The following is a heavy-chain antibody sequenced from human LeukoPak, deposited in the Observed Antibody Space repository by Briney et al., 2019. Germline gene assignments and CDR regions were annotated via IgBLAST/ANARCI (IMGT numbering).Heavy chain of an antibody. V-gene: IGHV1-8*01. CDR3: ARGAKRRNWFDP. Sequence: ASVKVSCKASGYTFTSYDINWVRQATGQGLEWMGWMNPNSGNTGHAQKFQGRVTMTRNTSISTAYMELSSLRSEDTAVYYCARGAKRRNWFDPWGQGTLVTVSS. CDR2: MNPNSGNT. CDR1: GYTFTSYD. J-gene: IGHJ5*02.